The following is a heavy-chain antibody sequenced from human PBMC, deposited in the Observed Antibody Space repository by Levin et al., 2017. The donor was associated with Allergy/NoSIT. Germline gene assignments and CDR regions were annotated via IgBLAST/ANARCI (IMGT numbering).Heavy chain of an antibody. J-gene: IGHJ4*02. CDR2: ISSSGSTI. V-gene: IGHV3-48*03. CDR3: ARLHGRNNWNHFLSY. D-gene: IGHD1-20*01. Sequence: GGSLRLSCAASGFTFSSYEMNWVRQAPGKGLEWVSYISSSGSTIYYADSVKGRFTISRDNAKNSLYLQMNSLRAEDTAVYYCARLHGRNNWNHFLSYWGQGTLVTVSS. CDR1: GFTFSSYE.